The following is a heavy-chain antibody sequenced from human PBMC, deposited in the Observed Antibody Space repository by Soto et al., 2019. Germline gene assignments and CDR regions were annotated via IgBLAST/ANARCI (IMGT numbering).Heavy chain of an antibody. CDR2: ISAHTGSS. V-gene: IGHV1-18*01. J-gene: IGHJ6*02. CDR3: ARDGGGATHYYYYGMDV. Sequence: ASVKVSCKASGYTFTSSGMSWVRQAPGQGLEWMGWISAHTGSSEYAQRFQGRVTMTTDRSTSTAYMELRSLRSDDTAVYYCARDGGGATHYYYYGMDVWGQGTTVTVSS. CDR1: GYTFTSSG. D-gene: IGHD1-26*01.